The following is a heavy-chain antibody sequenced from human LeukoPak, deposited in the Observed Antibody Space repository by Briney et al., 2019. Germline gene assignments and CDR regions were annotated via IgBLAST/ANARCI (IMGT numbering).Heavy chain of an antibody. Sequence: SETLSLTCTVAGGSTSSSSFYWGWIRQPPGKGLECIGRISYSGRTYYNPSLQSRVTISVDTSKNQFSLRLSSVTAADTAVYYCARLRAYYYDSSGYYNFDFWGQGTLVTVSS. CDR3: ARLRAYYYDSSGYYNFDF. CDR1: GGSTSSSSFY. V-gene: IGHV4-39*01. J-gene: IGHJ4*02. CDR2: ISYSGRT. D-gene: IGHD3-22*01.